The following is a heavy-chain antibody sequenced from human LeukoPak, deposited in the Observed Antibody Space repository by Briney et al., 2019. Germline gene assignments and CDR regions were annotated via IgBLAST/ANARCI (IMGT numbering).Heavy chain of an antibody. Sequence: GGSLRLSCAASGFTFSSYAMSWVRQAPGKGLEWVSAISGSDGSTYYADSVKGRLTISRDNSKNTLYLQMNSLRAEDTAIYSCAKGSSSNIAARLNYWGQGTLVTVSS. J-gene: IGHJ4*02. CDR2: ISGSDGST. CDR3: AKGSSSNIAARLNY. D-gene: IGHD6-6*01. CDR1: GFTFSSYA. V-gene: IGHV3-23*01.